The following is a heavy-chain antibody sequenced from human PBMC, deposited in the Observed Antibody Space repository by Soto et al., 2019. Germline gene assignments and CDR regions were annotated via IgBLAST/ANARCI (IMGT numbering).Heavy chain of an antibody. CDR3: ARVPPPPYYDFCRGYYALNYYYYCMDV. CDR2: ISAYNGNT. V-gene: IGHV1-18*01. CDR1: GYTFTSYG. D-gene: IGHD3-3*01. Sequence: VDSLKVSCKASGYTFTSYGISWVRQAPGQGLEWMGWISAYNGNTNYAQKLQGRVTMTTDTSTSRAYMELRSLRSDDTAVYYCARVPPPPYYDFCRGYYALNYYYYCMDVWGQGTTVTVSS. J-gene: IGHJ6*02.